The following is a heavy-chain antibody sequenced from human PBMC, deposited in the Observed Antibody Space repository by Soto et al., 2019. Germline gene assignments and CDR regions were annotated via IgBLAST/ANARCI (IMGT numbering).Heavy chain of an antibody. CDR2: INHSGST. D-gene: IGHD5-12*01. Sequence: SETLSLTCAVYGGSFSGSYWGWIRQPPGKGLEWIGEINHSGSTNYNPSLKSRVTISVDTSKNQFSLKLSSVTAADTAVYYCARGIPRLLYSGYDLDAFDIWGQGTMVT. CDR1: GGSFSGSY. J-gene: IGHJ3*02. CDR3: ARGIPRLLYSGYDLDAFDI. V-gene: IGHV4-34*01.